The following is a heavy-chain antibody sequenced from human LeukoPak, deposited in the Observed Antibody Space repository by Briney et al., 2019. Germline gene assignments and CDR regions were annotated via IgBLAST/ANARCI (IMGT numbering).Heavy chain of an antibody. D-gene: IGHD5-24*01. CDR1: GXTFSSYG. CDR3: AKDLGPHGSATYNYFDS. V-gene: IGHV3-30*18. J-gene: IGHJ4*02. CDR2: ISFDGSNK. Sequence: GGSLRLSCAASGXTFSSYGLHWVRRAPGKGLEWVALISFDGSNKYYADSMKGRFTISRDNSKNTLYLQMNSLRAEDTAVYYCAKDLGPHGSATYNYFDSWGQGTLVTVSS.